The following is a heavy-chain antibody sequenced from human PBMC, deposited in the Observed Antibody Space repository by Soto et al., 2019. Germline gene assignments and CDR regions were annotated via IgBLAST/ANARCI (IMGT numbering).Heavy chain of an antibody. D-gene: IGHD6-13*01. Sequence: GGSLRLSCAASGFTFSSYSMNWVRQAPGKGLEWVSSISSSSSYIYYADSVKGRFTISRDNAKNSLYLQMNSLRAEDTAVYYCARTNPIAAAALNWFDPWGQGTLVTVSS. CDR1: GFTFSSYS. CDR3: ARTNPIAAAALNWFDP. CDR2: ISSSSSYI. J-gene: IGHJ5*02. V-gene: IGHV3-21*01.